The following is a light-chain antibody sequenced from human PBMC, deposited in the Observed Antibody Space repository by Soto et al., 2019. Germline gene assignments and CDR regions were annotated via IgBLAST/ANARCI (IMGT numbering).Light chain of an antibody. Sequence: QSALTQPASVSGSPGQSITISCTGTSSDVGSYNLVSWCQQHPGKAPKLMIYEGSKRPSGVSNRFSGSKSGNTVSLTISGLQAEDEADYYCCSYAGSGTWVFGGGTKLTVL. CDR2: EGS. J-gene: IGLJ3*02. V-gene: IGLV2-23*01. CDR3: CSYAGSGTWV. CDR1: SSDVGSYNL.